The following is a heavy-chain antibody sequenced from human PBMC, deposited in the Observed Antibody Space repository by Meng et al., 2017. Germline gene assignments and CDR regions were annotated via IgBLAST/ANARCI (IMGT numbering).Heavy chain of an antibody. CDR1: GYTFPDYW. CDR2: IKPQSGDT. V-gene: IGHV1-2*06. J-gene: IGHJ4*01. D-gene: IGHD6-13*01. Sequence: QVQLGQSGAEVKKPGASVKVSCKASGYTFPDYWLHWVRRAPGQGLEWMGHIKPQSGDTLYAQKFQGRVSMTRDTSISTAYVELSGLTSDDTAIYYCVRDEDISAAGYLFGDYWGHGTLVTVSS. CDR3: VRDEDISAAGYLFGDY.